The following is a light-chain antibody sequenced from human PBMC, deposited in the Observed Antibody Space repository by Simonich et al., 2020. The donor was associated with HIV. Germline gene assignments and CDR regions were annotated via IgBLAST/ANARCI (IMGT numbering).Light chain of an antibody. Sequence: QSALTQPASVSGSPGQSITISCTGTSSDVGKYNIVSWYQHHPGKAPKLMIYEGSKRPSGVSNRFAGSKSGNTASLTISWLQAEDEADYYCSSYTSSSSVVFGGGTKLTVL. CDR3: SSYTSSSSVV. J-gene: IGLJ2*01. CDR2: EGS. V-gene: IGLV2-14*02. CDR1: SSDVGKYNI.